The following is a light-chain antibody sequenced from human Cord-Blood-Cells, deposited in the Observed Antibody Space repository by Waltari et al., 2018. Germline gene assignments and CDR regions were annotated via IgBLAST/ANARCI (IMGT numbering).Light chain of an antibody. J-gene: IGLJ1*01. V-gene: IGLV1-47*01. CDR2: RNN. CDR3: AAWDDSLSGFYV. Sequence: QSVLTPPPSASGPPGQRVTISCSGSSSNIGSNYVYWYQQLPGTAPKLPIYRNNQRPSGVPDRFSGSKSGTSASLAISGLRSEDEADYYCAAWDDSLSGFYVFGTGTKVTVL. CDR1: SSNIGSNY.